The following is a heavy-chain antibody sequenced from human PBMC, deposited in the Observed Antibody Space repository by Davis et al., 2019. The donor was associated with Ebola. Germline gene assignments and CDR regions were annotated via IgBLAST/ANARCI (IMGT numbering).Heavy chain of an antibody. CDR2: IHSDGSST. CDR3: ARTYYDFWSGYLSPFDY. CDR1: GFTFSSYW. D-gene: IGHD3-3*01. Sequence: PGGSLRLSCAASGFTFSSYWMHWVRHAPGKGLVWVSRIHSDGSSTSYADSVKGRFTISRDNAKNTLYLQMNSLRAEDTAVYYCARTYYDFWSGYLSPFDYWGQGTLVTVSS. J-gene: IGHJ4*02. V-gene: IGHV3-74*01.